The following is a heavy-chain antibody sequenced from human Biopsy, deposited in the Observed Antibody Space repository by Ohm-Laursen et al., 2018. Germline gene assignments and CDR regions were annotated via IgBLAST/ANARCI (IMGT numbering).Heavy chain of an antibody. V-gene: IGHV1-2*02. CDR1: GGTFSNYG. CDR3: ARDRMVTIITLVRADTFDI. CDR2: VNPNSGAT. D-gene: IGHD3-10*01. J-gene: IGHJ3*02. Sequence: SVKVSCKAPGGTFSNYGVNWVRQAPGQGLEWMGWVNPNSGATNYAQKFQGRVTMTSDTSISTAYIELRRLISDDTAVYFCARDRMVTIITLVRADTFDIWGQGTLVSVSS.